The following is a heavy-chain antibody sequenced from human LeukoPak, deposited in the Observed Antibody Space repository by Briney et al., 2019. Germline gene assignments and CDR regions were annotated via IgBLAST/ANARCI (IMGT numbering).Heavy chain of an antibody. CDR1: GFTFSRYW. CDR3: AKEGAYPIITYDS. V-gene: IGHV3-7*01. Sequence: GGSLRLSCAASGFTFSRYWMNWVRQAPGKGLEWVANIKRDGNEKNYVDSVRGRFSISRDNAKNSLYLQMDSLRAEDTAVYYCAKEGAYPIITYDSWGQGALVTVSS. CDR2: IKRDGNEK. D-gene: IGHD3-10*01. J-gene: IGHJ5*01.